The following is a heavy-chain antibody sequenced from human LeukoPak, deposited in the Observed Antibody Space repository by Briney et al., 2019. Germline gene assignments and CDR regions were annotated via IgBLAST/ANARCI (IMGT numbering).Heavy chain of an antibody. Sequence: GGSLRLSCATSGFTFTDYYMSWIRQAPGKGLEWVSYISVSGTTMNYADSVKGRFTLSRDNAKNSLYLQMNSLRAEDTAVYYCARVGRLQYGDYVAFDYWGQGTLVTVSS. CDR2: ISVSGTTM. CDR1: GFTFTDYY. CDR3: ARVGRLQYGDYVAFDY. D-gene: IGHD4-17*01. V-gene: IGHV3-11*01. J-gene: IGHJ4*02.